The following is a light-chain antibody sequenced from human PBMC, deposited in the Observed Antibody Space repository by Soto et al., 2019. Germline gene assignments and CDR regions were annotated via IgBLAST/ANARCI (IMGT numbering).Light chain of an antibody. CDR3: QQRSNLVR. Sequence: EIVLTQSPVTLSLSPGERATLSCRASQSVSRYLAWYQQKPGQAPRLLIYDTSNRATDVPARFSGSGSGTDLALTISSLEPEDFAVYYCQQRSNLVRVGQGTKVEIK. CDR1: QSVSRY. J-gene: IGKJ1*01. V-gene: IGKV3-11*01. CDR2: DTS.